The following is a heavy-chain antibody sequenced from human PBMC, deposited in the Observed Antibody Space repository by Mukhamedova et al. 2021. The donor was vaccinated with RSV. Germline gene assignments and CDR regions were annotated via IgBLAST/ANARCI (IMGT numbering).Heavy chain of an antibody. Sequence: ISGSGDTAYYADSVKGRFTISRDNSKNTLYLQMSSLRVGDTAVYYCAKTPQTISAGWYYFDYWGQGTLVTVSS. CDR3: AKTPQTISAGWYYFDY. J-gene: IGHJ4*02. CDR2: ISGSGDTA. D-gene: IGHD6-19*01. V-gene: IGHV3-23*01.